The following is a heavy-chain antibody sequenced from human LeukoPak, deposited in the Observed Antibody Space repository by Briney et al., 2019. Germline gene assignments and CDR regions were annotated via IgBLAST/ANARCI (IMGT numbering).Heavy chain of an antibody. Sequence: QAGGSLRLSCAASGFTVSSNYMSWVRQAPGKGLEWVSVIYSGGSTYYADSVKGRFTISRDNSKNMLYLQMNSLRAEDTAVYYCARDYYDSSGAGSLWGQGTLVTVSS. V-gene: IGHV3-66*02. J-gene: IGHJ4*02. CDR2: IYSGGST. CDR3: ARDYYDSSGAGSL. CDR1: GFTVSSNY. D-gene: IGHD3-22*01.